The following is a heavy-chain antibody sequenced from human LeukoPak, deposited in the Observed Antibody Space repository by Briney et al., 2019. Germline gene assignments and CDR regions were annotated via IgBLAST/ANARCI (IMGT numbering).Heavy chain of an antibody. D-gene: IGHD6-19*01. CDR2: ISYDGRNK. Sequence: GGSLRLSCAASGFTFSSYGMHWVRQAPGKGLEWVAVISYDGRNKYYADSVKGRFTISRDNSKNTLYLQMNSLRAEDTAVYYCAKDLPPIAVAGFFDYWGQGTLVTVSS. J-gene: IGHJ4*02. CDR3: AKDLPPIAVAGFFDY. CDR1: GFTFSSYG. V-gene: IGHV3-30*18.